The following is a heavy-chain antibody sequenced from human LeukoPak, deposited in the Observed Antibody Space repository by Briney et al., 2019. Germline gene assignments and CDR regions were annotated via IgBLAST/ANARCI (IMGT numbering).Heavy chain of an antibody. V-gene: IGHV3-30-3*01. CDR2: ISYDETKK. D-gene: IGHD7-27*01. CDR1: GFTFTSYA. Sequence: GGSLRLSCAASGFTFTSYAMHWVRQAPGKGLEWVAVISYDETKKFNADSVKGRFTISRDNSKNTLYVQMNSLSTEDTAVYYCAREITGVSNYFDYWGQGTLVTVSS. CDR3: AREITGVSNYFDY. J-gene: IGHJ4*02.